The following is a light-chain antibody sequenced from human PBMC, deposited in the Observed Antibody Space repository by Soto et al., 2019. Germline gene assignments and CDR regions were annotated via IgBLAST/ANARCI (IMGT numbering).Light chain of an antibody. CDR2: DAS. CDR3: QHYENLPFT. J-gene: IGKJ3*01. CDR1: QDIGNY. Sequence: DIQMTQSPSSLSASVRDRVTITCQASQDIGNYLSWYQQKPGKAPKLLISDASNLEVGVPSRFGGSGSGTNFTFIISSLQPEDIATYYCQHYENLPFTFGPGTKVDFK. V-gene: IGKV1-33*01.